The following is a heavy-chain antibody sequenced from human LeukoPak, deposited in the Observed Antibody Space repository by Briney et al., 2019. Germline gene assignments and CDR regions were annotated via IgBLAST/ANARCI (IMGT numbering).Heavy chain of an antibody. D-gene: IGHD3-10*01. J-gene: IGHJ6*02. V-gene: IGHV3-30*02. CDR2: IRYDGSNK. Sequence: PGGSLRLSCAASGFTFSSYGMHWVRQAPGKGLEWVAFIRYDGSNKYYADSVKGRFTISRDNSKNTLYLQMNSLRAEDTAVYYCAKSRPDDYYGSGSYSDYYGMDVWGQGTTVTVSS. CDR1: GFTFSSYG. CDR3: AKSRPDDYYGSGSYSDYYGMDV.